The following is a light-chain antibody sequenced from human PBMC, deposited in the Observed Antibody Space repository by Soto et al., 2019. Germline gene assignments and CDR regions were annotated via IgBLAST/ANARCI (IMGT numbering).Light chain of an antibody. CDR3: QQIYSTPLT. CDR1: QSLSSY. CDR2: AAS. J-gene: IGKJ4*01. V-gene: IGKV1-39*01. Sequence: DIQMTQSPSSLSASVGDRVTITCRASQSLSSYLNWYQQKPGKAPNLLICAASSLQSGVPSRFSGSGSGTDFTLTINSLQPEDFATYYCQQIYSTPLTFGGGTKVEI.